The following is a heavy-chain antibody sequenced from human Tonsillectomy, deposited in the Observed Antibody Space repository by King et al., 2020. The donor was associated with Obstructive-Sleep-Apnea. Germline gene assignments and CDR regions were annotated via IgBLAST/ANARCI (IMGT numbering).Heavy chain of an antibody. Sequence: VQLVESGGGLVQPGGSLRLSCAASGFTVSSNYMSWVRQAPGKGLEWGSVIYSGGSTYYADSVEGRFPISRDNSKHTLYLQMNSLRAEDTAVYYCARDYRYGYFFDYWGQGTLVTVSS. J-gene: IGHJ4*02. CDR1: GFTVSSNY. CDR2: IYSGGST. CDR3: ARDYRYGYFFDY. V-gene: IGHV3-66*01. D-gene: IGHD5-18*01.